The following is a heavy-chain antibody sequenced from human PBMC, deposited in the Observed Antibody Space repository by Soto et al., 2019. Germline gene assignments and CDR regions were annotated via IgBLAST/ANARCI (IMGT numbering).Heavy chain of an antibody. CDR2: LSRGGGRT. CDR1: GFTYSSHG. D-gene: IGHD5-12*01. J-gene: IGHJ3*02. Sequence: EAQLLESGGELIQPGGSLRLACAASGFTYSSHGMSWVRQAPGKGLEWIAGLSRGGGRTYYADSVKGRLTISRDNSTNTLDLIMNRLRVDDTALYYCARDGQYRTDGFDIWGQGTMVTVSS. V-gene: IGHV3-23*01. CDR3: ARDGQYRTDGFDI.